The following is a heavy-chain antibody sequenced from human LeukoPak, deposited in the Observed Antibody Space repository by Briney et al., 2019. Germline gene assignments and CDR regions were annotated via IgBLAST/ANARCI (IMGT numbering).Heavy chain of an antibody. D-gene: IGHD5-12*01. Sequence: GGSLRLSCAASGFTFSSYEMNWVRQAPGKGLEWVSYISSSGSTIYYADSVKGRFTISRDNAKNSLYLQMNSLRAEDTAVYYCARVQSSYERGFDYWGQGTLVTVSS. J-gene: IGHJ4*02. CDR2: ISSSGSTI. CDR1: GFTFSSYE. V-gene: IGHV3-48*03. CDR3: ARVQSSYERGFDY.